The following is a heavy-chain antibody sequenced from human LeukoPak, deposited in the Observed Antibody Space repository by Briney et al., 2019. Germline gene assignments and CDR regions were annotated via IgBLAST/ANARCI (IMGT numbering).Heavy chain of an antibody. CDR3: AKDLHPQTGTRRVGAFDI. D-gene: IGHD1-1*01. V-gene: IGHV3-23*01. CDR2: ISGSGGST. CDR1: GFTFSSHA. J-gene: IGHJ3*02. Sequence: GGSLRLSCAASGFTFSSHAMSWVRQAPGKGLEWVSAISGSGGSTYYADSVKGRFTISRDNSKNTLYLQMNSLRAEDTAVYYCAKDLHPQTGTRRVGAFDIWGQGTMVTVSS.